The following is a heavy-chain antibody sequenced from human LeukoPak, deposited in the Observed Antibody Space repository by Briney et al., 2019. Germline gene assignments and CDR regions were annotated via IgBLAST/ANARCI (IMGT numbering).Heavy chain of an antibody. CDR1: GGSISNSNYY. CDR3: ARRIIAVAGTVVYYFDY. V-gene: IGHV4-39*01. J-gene: IGHJ4*02. Sequence: PSETLSLTCTVSGGSISNSNYYWGWIRQPRGKGLEWIASIFYTGNIYYNPSLKSRVTISVDTSKNQFSLKLNSVTAADTAVYYCARRIIAVAGTVVYYFDYWGQGTLVTVSS. D-gene: IGHD6-19*01. CDR2: IFYTGNI.